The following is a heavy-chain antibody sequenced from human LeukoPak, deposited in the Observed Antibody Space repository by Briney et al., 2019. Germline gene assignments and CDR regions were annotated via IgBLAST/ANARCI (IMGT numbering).Heavy chain of an antibody. CDR3: ARGIRGVIPYYFDY. CDR1: GFTFSSYW. D-gene: IGHD3-10*01. CDR2: IKQDGSEK. V-gene: IGHV3-7*01. Sequence: GGSLRLSCAASGFTFSSYWMSWVRQAPGKGLEWVANIKQDGSEKYYVDSVKGRFTISRDNAKNSLYLQMNSLRAEDTAVYYCARGIRGVIPYYFDYWGQGTLVAVSS. J-gene: IGHJ4*02.